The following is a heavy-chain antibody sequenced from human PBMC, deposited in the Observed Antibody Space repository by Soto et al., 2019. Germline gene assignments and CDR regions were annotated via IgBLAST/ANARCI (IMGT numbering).Heavy chain of an antibody. CDR3: AHRRDSSGYYRSHYFDY. J-gene: IGHJ4*02. Sequence: GSGPTLVNPTQTLTLTCTFSGFSLSTSGVGVGWIRQPPGKALEWLALIYWNDDKRYSPSLKSRLTITKDTSKNQVVLTMTNMDPVDTATYYCAHRRDSSGYYRSHYFDYWGQGTLVTVSS. CDR1: GFSLSTSGVG. D-gene: IGHD3-22*01. CDR2: IYWNDDK. V-gene: IGHV2-5*01.